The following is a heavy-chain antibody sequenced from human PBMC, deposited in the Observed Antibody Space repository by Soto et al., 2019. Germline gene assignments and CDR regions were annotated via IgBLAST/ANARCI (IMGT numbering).Heavy chain of an antibody. J-gene: IGHJ6*02. D-gene: IGHD3-10*01. CDR3: ARVGYYGSGSYSAAYYCYYGMDV. Sequence: QVQLQESGPGLVKPSETLSLTCTVSGVSISSYYWSWIRQPPGKGLEWIGYIYYSGSTNYNPSLKSRVATSVDTSKNQFSLKLSSVTAADTAVYYCARVGYYGSGSYSAAYYCYYGMDVWGQGTTVTVSS. CDR2: IYYSGST. V-gene: IGHV4-59*01. CDR1: GVSISSYY.